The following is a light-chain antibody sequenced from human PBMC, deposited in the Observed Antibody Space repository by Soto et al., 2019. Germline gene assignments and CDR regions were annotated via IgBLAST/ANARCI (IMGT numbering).Light chain of an antibody. CDR1: QNISRS. J-gene: IGKJ1*01. CDR2: GAS. V-gene: IGKV3-20*01. Sequence: EIVMTQSPVTLSVSPGERATLSCRASQNISRSLAWYQQKPGQAPRLLIYGASSRATGIPDRFSGSGSGTDFTLTISRLEPEDFAVYYCQQYGSSGTFGQGTKWIS. CDR3: QQYGSSGT.